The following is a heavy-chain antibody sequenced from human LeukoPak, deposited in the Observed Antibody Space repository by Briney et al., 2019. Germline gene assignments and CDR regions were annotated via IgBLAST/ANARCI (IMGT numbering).Heavy chain of an antibody. CDR3: ARERAGDTAMGD. J-gene: IGHJ4*02. CDR2: IYYSGST. V-gene: IGHV4-39*07. Sequence: SETLSLTCTVSGGSISSSSYYWGWIRQPPGKGLEWIGSIYYSGSTYYNPSLKSRVTISVDTSKNQFSLKLSSVTAADTAVYYCARERAGDTAMGDWGQGTLVTVSS. CDR1: GGSISSSSYY. D-gene: IGHD5-18*01.